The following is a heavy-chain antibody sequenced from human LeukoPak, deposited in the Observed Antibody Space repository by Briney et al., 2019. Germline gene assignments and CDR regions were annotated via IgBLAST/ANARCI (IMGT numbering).Heavy chain of an antibody. CDR1: GFTFSSYT. V-gene: IGHV3-23*01. Sequence: GGSLRLSCAASGFTFSSYTMSWVRQAPGKGLEWVSTISGSGGSTYYADSVKGRFTISRDNSKNTLYLQMNSLRAEDTAVYYCAAPHYDFLPGYSHFDYWGQGTLVTVS. CDR3: AAPHYDFLPGYSHFDY. D-gene: IGHD3-9*01. CDR2: ISGSGGST. J-gene: IGHJ4*02.